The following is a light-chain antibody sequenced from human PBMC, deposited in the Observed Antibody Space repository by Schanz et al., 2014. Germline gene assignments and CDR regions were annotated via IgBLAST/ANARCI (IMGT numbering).Light chain of an antibody. CDR2: DVH. CDR3: SSNVGSNNFQ. V-gene: IGLV2-14*01. J-gene: IGLJ3*02. CDR1: SSDIGAYNY. Sequence: QSALTQPASVSGSPGQSITISCTGTSSDIGAYNYVSWYQQHPYRAPKLIIYDVHNRPSGISNRFSGSKSGNTASLTISGLQAEDEAEYYCSSNVGSNNFQFGGGTKVTVL.